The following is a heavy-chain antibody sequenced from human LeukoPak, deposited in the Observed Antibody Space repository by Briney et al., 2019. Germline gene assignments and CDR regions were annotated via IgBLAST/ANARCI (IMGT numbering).Heavy chain of an antibody. J-gene: IGHJ4*02. CDR3: ATQYCRSTRCDPYWVYY. CDR1: GYTFSRSG. Sequence: ASVKVSCKASGYTFSRSGISWVRQAPGQGLDWMGWISAYNGNTNYAQKLQGRVTMTTDTSTSTAYMELRSLRSDDTAVYFCATQYCRSTRCDPYWVYYWGQGTLVTVSS. D-gene: IGHD2-2*01. V-gene: IGHV1-18*01. CDR2: ISAYNGNT.